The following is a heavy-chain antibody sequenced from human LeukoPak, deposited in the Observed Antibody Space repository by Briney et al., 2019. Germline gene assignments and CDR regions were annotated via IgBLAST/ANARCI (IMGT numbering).Heavy chain of an antibody. D-gene: IGHD3-10*01. V-gene: IGHV3-30*04. CDR2: ISYDGSNK. CDR1: GFTFSSYA. J-gene: IGHJ4*02. CDR3: AKGVLWFGEKGVG. Sequence: GGSLRLSCAASGFTFSSYAMHWVRQAPGKGLEWVAVISYDGSNKYYADSVKGRFTISRDNSKNTLYLQMNSLRAEDTAVYYCAKGVLWFGEKGVGWGQGTLVTVSS.